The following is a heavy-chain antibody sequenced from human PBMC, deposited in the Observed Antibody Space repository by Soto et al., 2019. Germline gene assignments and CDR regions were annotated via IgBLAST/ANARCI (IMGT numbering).Heavy chain of an antibody. V-gene: IGHV3-33*01. CDR2: IWYDGSNE. J-gene: IGHJ1*01. Sequence: QVQLVESGGGVVQPGRSLRLSCAASGFTFSSYGMHWVRQAPGKGLEWVALIWYDGSNEYYVDSVKGRFTISRDNSKNTLVRHTNILRTVDTAMSDCATAEYSSETGYLPHRGQGSLVIV. CDR3: ATAEYSSETGYLPH. D-gene: IGHD3-22*01. CDR1: GFTFSSYG.